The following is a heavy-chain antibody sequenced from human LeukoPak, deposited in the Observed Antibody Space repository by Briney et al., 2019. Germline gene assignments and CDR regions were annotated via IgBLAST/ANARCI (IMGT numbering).Heavy chain of an antibody. D-gene: IGHD6-13*01. CDR3: ARPSGYSSSSGAFDI. Sequence: SGTLSLTCAVSGGSISSSNWWSWVRQPPGKGLEWIGEINHSGSTNYNPSLKSRVTISVDTSKNQFSLKLSSVTAADTAVYYCARPSGYSSSSGAFDIWGQGTMVTVSS. V-gene: IGHV4-4*02. CDR2: INHSGST. CDR1: GGSISSSNW. J-gene: IGHJ3*02.